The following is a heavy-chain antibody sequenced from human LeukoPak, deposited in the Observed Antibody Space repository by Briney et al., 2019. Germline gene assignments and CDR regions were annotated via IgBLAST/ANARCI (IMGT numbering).Heavy chain of an antibody. J-gene: IGHJ4*02. V-gene: IGHV4-31*03. CDR2: IYHSGST. D-gene: IGHD5-24*01. CDR3: ARDRDGYGYFDY. Sequence: SETLSLTCTVSGGSVSSGSYYWSWIRQHPGKGLEWIGYIYHSGSTYYNTYYSPSLKTRIIISVDTSKKQFSLKLSSVTAADTAVYYCARDRDGYGYFDYWGQGILVTVSS. CDR1: GGSVSSGSYY.